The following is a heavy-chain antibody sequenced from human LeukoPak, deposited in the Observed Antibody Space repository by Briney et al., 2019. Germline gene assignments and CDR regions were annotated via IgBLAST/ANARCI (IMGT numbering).Heavy chain of an antibody. CDR3: ARGTIRDFDY. J-gene: IGHJ4*02. V-gene: IGHV3-33*01. CDR2: IWYDGSNK. Sequence: GRSLRLSCAASGFTFSSYGMHWVRQAPGKGLEWVAVIWYDGSNKYYADSVKGRFTISRDNSKNTLYLQMNSLRAEDTAVYYCARGTIRDFDYRGQGTLATVSS. CDR1: GFTFSSYG. D-gene: IGHD1-1*01.